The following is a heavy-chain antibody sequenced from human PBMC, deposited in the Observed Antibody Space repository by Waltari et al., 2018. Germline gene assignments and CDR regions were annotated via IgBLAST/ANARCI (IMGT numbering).Heavy chain of an antibody. V-gene: IGHV4-59*01. CDR3: ARGSGVYYYYGMDV. D-gene: IGHD3-10*01. J-gene: IGHJ6*02. Sequence: QVQLQESGPGLVKPSETLSLTCTVSGGSLSSYYWSWIRQPPGKGLEWIGYIYYSGSTNYNPSLKSRVTISVDTSKNQFSLKLSSVTAADTAVYYCARGSGVYYYYGMDVWGQGTTVTVSS. CDR2: IYYSGST. CDR1: GGSLSSYY.